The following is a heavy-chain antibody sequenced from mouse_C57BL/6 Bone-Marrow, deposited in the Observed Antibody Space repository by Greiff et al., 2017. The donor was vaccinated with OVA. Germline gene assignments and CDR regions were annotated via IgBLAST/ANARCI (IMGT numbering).Heavy chain of an antibody. Sequence: EVQLVESGGGLVKPGGSLKPSCAASGFTFSDYGMHWVRQAPEKGLEWVAYISSGSSTIYYADTVKGRFTISRDNAKNTLFLQMTSLRSEDTAMYYCARPTMVTSFDYWGQGTTLTVSS. CDR1: GFTFSDYG. D-gene: IGHD2-9*01. J-gene: IGHJ2*01. CDR3: ARPTMVTSFDY. V-gene: IGHV5-17*01. CDR2: ISSGSSTI.